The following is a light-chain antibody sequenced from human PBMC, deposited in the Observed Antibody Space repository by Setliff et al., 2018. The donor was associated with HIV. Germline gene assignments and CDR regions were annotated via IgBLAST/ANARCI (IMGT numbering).Light chain of an antibody. CDR1: KLGERY. CDR2: QDN. CDR3: QAWDSSTAAYV. J-gene: IGLJ1*01. Sequence: SYELTQPPSVSVSPGQTASITCSGDKLGERYASWYQQKPGQSPVVVIYQDNKRPSGTPERFSGSNSGNTATLTISGTQAMDEADYYCQAWDSSTAAYVFGTGTKVTVL. V-gene: IGLV3-1*01.